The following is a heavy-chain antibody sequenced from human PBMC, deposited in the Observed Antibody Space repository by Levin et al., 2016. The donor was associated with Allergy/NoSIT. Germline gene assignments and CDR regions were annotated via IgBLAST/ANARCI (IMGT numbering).Heavy chain of an antibody. J-gene: IGHJ6*02. D-gene: IGHD1-1*01. CDR2: IYYSGST. V-gene: IGHV4-31*02. CDR3: ARESWNDVMYYYYGMDV. Sequence: RQAPGKGLEWIGYIYYSGSTYYNPSLKSRVTISVDTSKNQFSLKLSSVTAADTAVYYCARESWNDVMYYYYGMDVWGQGTTVTVSS.